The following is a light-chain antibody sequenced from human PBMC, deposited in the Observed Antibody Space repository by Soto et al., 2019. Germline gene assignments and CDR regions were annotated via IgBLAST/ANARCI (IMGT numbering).Light chain of an antibody. CDR3: LQSYNTPFT. Sequence: DIQMTQSPSSLSASVGDRVTITCRASQSISSYLNWYQQKPEKAPKLLIYAASSLQSGVPSRFSGSGSETDFTLTIISLQPEDFATYDCLQSYNTPFTFGPGTKVDIK. J-gene: IGKJ3*01. CDR1: QSISSY. CDR2: AAS. V-gene: IGKV1-39*01.